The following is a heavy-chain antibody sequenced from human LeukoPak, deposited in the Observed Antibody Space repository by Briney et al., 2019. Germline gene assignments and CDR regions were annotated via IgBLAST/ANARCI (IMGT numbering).Heavy chain of an antibody. J-gene: IGHJ5*02. CDR3: AKDRPQNWFDP. Sequence: GGSLRLSCAASGFTFSSYWMSWVRQAPGKGLEWVANIKQDGSEKYYVDSVKGRFTISRDNAKNSLYPQMNSLRAEDTAVYYCAKDRPQNWFDPWGQGTLVTVSS. CDR1: GFTFSSYW. V-gene: IGHV3-7*01. CDR2: IKQDGSEK.